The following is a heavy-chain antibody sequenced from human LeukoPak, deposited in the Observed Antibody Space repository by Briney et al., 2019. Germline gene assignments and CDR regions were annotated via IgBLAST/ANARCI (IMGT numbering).Heavy chain of an antibody. CDR2: INPNSGGT. V-gene: IGHV1-2*02. CDR3: ARASRLTAAAGTPKGFDP. Sequence: ASVKVSCKASGYTFTSYYMHWVRQAPGQGLEWMGWINPNSGGTNYAQKFQGRVTMTRDTSISTAYMELSRLRSDDTAVYYCARASRLTAAAGTPKGFDPWGQGTLVTVSS. CDR1: GYTFTSYY. J-gene: IGHJ5*02. D-gene: IGHD6-13*01.